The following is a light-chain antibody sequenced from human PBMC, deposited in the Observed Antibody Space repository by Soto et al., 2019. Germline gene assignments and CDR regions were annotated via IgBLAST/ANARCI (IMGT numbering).Light chain of an antibody. Sequence: EIVLTQSPATLSLSPGERATLSCRASRNVGSKLAWYMQKPGQAPRLFIYDASNRATGIPGRFSGSGSGTEFTLTISSLQSEDFAVYYCQQYIRWPLTFGGGTKVDIK. J-gene: IGKJ4*01. CDR1: RNVGSK. CDR3: QQYIRWPLT. V-gene: IGKV3D-15*01. CDR2: DAS.